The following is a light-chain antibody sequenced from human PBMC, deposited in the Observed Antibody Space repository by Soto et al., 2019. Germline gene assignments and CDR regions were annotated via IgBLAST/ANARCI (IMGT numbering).Light chain of an antibody. CDR2: DAF. CDR3: QQYNSYSWT. V-gene: IGKV1-5*01. CDR1: QSITTW. J-gene: IGKJ1*01. Sequence: DIQMTQSPSTVSAYVGDSVTITCRASQSITTWLAWYQQRPGKAPKLLIYDAFSLESGVPSRFSGSGSGTGFTLTISSLQPDDFATYYCQQYNSYSWTFGQGARWIS.